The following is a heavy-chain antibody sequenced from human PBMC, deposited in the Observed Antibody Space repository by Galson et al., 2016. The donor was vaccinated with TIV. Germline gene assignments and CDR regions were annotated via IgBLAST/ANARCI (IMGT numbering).Heavy chain of an antibody. D-gene: IGHD2-2*03. Sequence: SVKVSCRASGYTFSHYFMHWVRQAPGQGLEWMGRINPNSGGTNYALKFQGRVTMTRDTAISTGYMELSSLTSDDTAVYYCARERGPGYCSDTSCDGYYGMDVWGQRTTVTVSS. CDR3: ARERGPGYCSDTSCDGYYGMDV. V-gene: IGHV1-2*06. J-gene: IGHJ6*02. CDR2: INPNSGGT. CDR1: GYTFSHYF.